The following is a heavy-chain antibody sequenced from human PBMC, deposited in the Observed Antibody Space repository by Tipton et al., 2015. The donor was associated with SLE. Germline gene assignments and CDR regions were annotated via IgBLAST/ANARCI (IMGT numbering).Heavy chain of an antibody. CDR2: ISYDGSNK. J-gene: IGHJ6*03. Sequence: SLRLSCSASGFTFSTYALHWVRQAPGKGLEWVAVISYDGSNKYYADSVKGRFTISRDNSKNTLYLQMNSLRHEDTAVYYCARLPRDRDYDFWSTYYYYYYMDVWGKGTTVTVSS. D-gene: IGHD3-3*01. CDR1: GFTFSTYA. CDR3: ARLPRDRDYDFWSTYYYYYYMDV. V-gene: IGHV3-30-3*01.